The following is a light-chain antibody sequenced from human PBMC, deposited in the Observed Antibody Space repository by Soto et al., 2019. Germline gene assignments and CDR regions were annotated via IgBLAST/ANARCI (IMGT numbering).Light chain of an antibody. CDR2: EVS. J-gene: IGLJ3*02. V-gene: IGLV2-14*01. Sequence: QSALTQPASVSGSPGQSIAISCTGTSSDVGGYNYVSWYQQYPAKAPKLMISEVSNRPSGVSDRFSGSKSGNTASLTISGLQAEDEGDYYCSSYTSSRTWVFGGGTKVTVL. CDR3: SSYTSSRTWV. CDR1: SSDVGGYNY.